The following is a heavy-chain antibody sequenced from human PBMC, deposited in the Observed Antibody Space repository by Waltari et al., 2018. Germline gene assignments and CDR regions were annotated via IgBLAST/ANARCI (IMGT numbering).Heavy chain of an antibody. CDR1: GDSVARKTAP. V-gene: IGHV6-1*01. CDR3: ARDPPDGYTYFDY. Sequence: QVPLQQSGPGRVKPSQNLSLPCAISGDSVARKTAPWNWIRQSPSTGLEWLGRTYYRSRWYNNYAVSVKSRITINQDTSKNQFSLQLSSVTPEDTAVYYCARDPPDGYTYFDYWGQGTLVTVSS. CDR2: TYYRSRWYN. D-gene: IGHD3-16*01. J-gene: IGHJ4*02.